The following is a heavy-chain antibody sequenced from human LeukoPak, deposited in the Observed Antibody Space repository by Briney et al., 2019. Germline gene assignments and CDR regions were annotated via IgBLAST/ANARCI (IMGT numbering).Heavy chain of an antibody. CDR1: GGSISSYY. Sequence: PSETLSLTCTVSGGSISSYYWSWIRQPPGKGLEWIGYIYYSGSTNYNPSLKSRVTISVDTSKNQFSLKLSSVTAADTAVYYCARDLGYSYGPGGYYYYMDVWGKGTTVTISS. CDR3: ARDLGYSYGPGGYYYYMDV. CDR2: IYYSGST. D-gene: IGHD5-18*01. V-gene: IGHV4-59*12. J-gene: IGHJ6*03.